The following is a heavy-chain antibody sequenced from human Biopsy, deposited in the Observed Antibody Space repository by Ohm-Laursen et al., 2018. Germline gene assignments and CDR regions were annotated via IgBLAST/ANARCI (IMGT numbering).Heavy chain of an antibody. CDR1: GFTFDDYA. J-gene: IGHJ6*02. V-gene: IGHV3-9*01. CDR2: ISWNSDDI. D-gene: IGHD4-17*01. Sequence: SLRLSRSASGFTFDDYAMHWVRQVPGKGLEWVSGISWNSDDIGYADSVKGRFTISRDNARNALHLQMNSLRTEDTALYYCAKDLGLNYSDRFLFYYGMDVWGRGTTVTVSS. CDR3: AKDLGLNYSDRFLFYYGMDV.